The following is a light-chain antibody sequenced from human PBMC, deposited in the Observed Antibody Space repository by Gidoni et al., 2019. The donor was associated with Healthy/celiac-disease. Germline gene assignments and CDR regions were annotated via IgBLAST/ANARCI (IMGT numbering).Light chain of an antibody. CDR2: LGS. Sequence: DIVITQFPLSLPVTPGEPASISCRSSTSLLHSNGYNCLDWYLQKPGQSPQLLIYLGSNRASGVPDRFSGSGSGTDLTLKISKVEAEDVGVYYCMQALQTPRTFGPGTKVDIK. CDR1: TSLLHSNGYNC. CDR3: MQALQTPRT. V-gene: IGKV2-28*01. J-gene: IGKJ3*01.